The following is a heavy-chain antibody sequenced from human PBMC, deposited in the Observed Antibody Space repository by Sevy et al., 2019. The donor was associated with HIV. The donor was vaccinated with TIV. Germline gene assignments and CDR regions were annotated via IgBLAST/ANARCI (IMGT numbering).Heavy chain of an antibody. Sequence: SETLSITCTVSGGSISSGGYYWSWIRQHPGKGLEWIGYIYYSGSTYYNPSLKSRVTISVDTSKNQFSLKLSSVTAADTAVYYCAREQGGGWSDFDYWGQGTLVTVSS. CDR2: IYYSGST. CDR3: AREQGGGWSDFDY. CDR1: GGSISSGGYY. D-gene: IGHD6-19*01. J-gene: IGHJ4*02. V-gene: IGHV4-31*03.